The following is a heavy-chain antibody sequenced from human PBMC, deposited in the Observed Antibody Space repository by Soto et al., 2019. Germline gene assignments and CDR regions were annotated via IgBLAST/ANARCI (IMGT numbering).Heavy chain of an antibody. J-gene: IGHJ4*02. V-gene: IGHV4-30-2*01. CDR3: AGGIAARPLGY. Sequence: SEPLSLTCAVSGGSIRSGGYSWSWIRQPPGKGLEWIGYIYHSGSTYYNPSLKSRVTISVDRSKNQFSLRLSSVTAADTAVYYCAGGIAARPLGYWGQGTLVTVSS. CDR2: IYHSGST. CDR1: GGSIRSGGYS. D-gene: IGHD6-6*01.